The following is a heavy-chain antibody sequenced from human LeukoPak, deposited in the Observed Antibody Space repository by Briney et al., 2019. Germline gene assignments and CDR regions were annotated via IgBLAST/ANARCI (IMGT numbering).Heavy chain of an antibody. J-gene: IGHJ4*02. V-gene: IGHV4-4*02. CDR3: ARSGRNDSSGYYSTNDY. Sequence: ASETLSLTCAVSGGSISSSNWWSWVRQPPGKGLEWIGEINHSGSTNYNPSLKSRVTISVDTSKNQFSLKLSSVTAADTAVYYCARSGRNDSSGYYSTNDYWGQGTLVTVSS. CDR2: INHSGST. CDR1: GGSISSSNW. D-gene: IGHD3-22*01.